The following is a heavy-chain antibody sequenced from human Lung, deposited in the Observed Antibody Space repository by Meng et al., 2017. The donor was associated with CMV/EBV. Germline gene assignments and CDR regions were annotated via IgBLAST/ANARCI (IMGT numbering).Heavy chain of an antibody. Sequence: QVERGESGSELKKPGDSVKVSCQAAGYTFTSSSMNWVRHAPGQWLEWMGWININTGNPTYAQGFTGRFVFSLDTSVSTAYLQIDSLKADDTAVYYCARGNGWRFDYWGQGTLVTVSS. CDR1: GYTFTSSS. V-gene: IGHV7-4-1*01. D-gene: IGHD6-19*01. J-gene: IGHJ4*02. CDR2: ININTGNP. CDR3: ARGNGWRFDY.